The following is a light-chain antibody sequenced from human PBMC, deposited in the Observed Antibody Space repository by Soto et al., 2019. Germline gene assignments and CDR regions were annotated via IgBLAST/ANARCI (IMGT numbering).Light chain of an antibody. J-gene: IGLJ3*02. CDR3: SSYTSSSTRV. Sequence: QSALTQPASVSGAPGQSITISCTGTSSDVGGYNYVSWYQHHPGKAPKLMIYEVSNRPSGVSNRFSGSKSGNTASLTISGLQAEDEADYYCSSYTSSSTRVFGGGTQLNVL. CDR2: EVS. V-gene: IGLV2-14*01. CDR1: SSDVGGYNY.